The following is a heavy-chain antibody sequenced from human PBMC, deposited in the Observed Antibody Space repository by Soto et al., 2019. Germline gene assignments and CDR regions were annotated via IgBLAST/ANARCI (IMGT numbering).Heavy chain of an antibody. J-gene: IGHJ5*02. V-gene: IGHV5-51*01. Sequence: GESLKISCKGSGYSFTSYWIGWVRQMPGKGLEWMGIIYPGDSDTRYSPSFQGQVTISADKSISTAYLQWSSLKASDTAMYYCARQGYCISTSCYNWFDPGGQGTLVTVS. CDR1: GYSFTSYW. D-gene: IGHD2-2*01. CDR3: ARQGYCISTSCYNWFDP. CDR2: IYPGDSDT.